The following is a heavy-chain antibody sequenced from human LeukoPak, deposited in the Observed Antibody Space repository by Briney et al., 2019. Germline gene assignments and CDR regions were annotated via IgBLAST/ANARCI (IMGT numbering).Heavy chain of an antibody. CDR1: GYTFPSYF. J-gene: IGHJ3*02. D-gene: IGHD4-17*01. CDR3: ARDDYGDYPEFDAFDI. CDR2: INPTGGST. Sequence: ASVKVSCKASGYTFPSYFMHWVRQAPGQGLEWMGIINPTGGSTTYAQKFQGRVTMTRDTSTSTVYMELSSLRSDDTAVYYCARDDYGDYPEFDAFDIWGQGTMVTVSS. V-gene: IGHV1-46*01.